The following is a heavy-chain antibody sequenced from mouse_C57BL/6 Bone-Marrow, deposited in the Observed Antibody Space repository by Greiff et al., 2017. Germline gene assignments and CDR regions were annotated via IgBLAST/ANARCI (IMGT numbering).Heavy chain of an antibody. J-gene: IGHJ1*03. CDR2: IHPNSGST. D-gene: IGHD1-1*01. CDR1: GYTFTSYW. V-gene: IGHV1-64*01. CDR3: AREPYYCGSSHWYFDV. Sequence: VQLQQPGAELVKPGASVKLSCKASGYTFTSYWMHWVKQRPGQGLEWIGMIHPNSGSTNYNEKFKSKATLTVDKSSSPAYMQLSSLTSEDSAVYYCAREPYYCGSSHWYFDVWGTGTTVTVSS.